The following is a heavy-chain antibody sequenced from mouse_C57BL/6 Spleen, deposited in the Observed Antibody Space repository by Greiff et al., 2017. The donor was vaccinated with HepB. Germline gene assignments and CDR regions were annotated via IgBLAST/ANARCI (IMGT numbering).Heavy chain of an antibody. CDR1: GFTFSSYA. V-gene: IGHV5-9-1*02. D-gene: IGHD2-4*01. Sequence: EVKVEESGEGLVKPGGSLKLSCAASGFTFSSYAMSWVRQSPEKRLEWVAYISSGGDYIYYADTVKGRFTISRDNARNTLYLQMSSLKSEDTAMYYCTRYDYDSLFAYWGQGTLVTVSA. CDR3: TRYDYDSLFAY. J-gene: IGHJ3*01. CDR2: ISSGGDYI.